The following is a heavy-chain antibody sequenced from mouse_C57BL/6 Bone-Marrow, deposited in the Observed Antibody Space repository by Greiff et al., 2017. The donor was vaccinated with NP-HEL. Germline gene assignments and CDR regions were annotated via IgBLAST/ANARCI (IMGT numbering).Heavy chain of an antibody. Sequence: EVQLQQSGAELVKPGASVKLSCTASGFNIKDYYMHWVKQRTERGLEWIGRIDPEDGETKYAPKFQGKATITADTSSNTASLQLSSLTSEDTAVYYWARERPPGSSLGFAYWGQGTLLTVSA. CDR1: GFNIKDYY. CDR3: ARERPPGSSLGFAY. V-gene: IGHV14-2*01. CDR2: IDPEDGET. D-gene: IGHD1-1*01. J-gene: IGHJ3*01.